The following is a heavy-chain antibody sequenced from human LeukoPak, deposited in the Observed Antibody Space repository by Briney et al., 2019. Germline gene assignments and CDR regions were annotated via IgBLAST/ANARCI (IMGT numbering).Heavy chain of an antibody. Sequence: GGSLRLSCAASGFTFSSYGMHWVRQAPGKGLEWVAVIWYDGSNKYYADSVKGRFTISRDNAKNSLYLQMNSLRDEDTAVYYCARDPPKNDFWSGYSFGYYYYGMDVWGQGTTVTVSS. J-gene: IGHJ6*02. V-gene: IGHV3-33*01. CDR1: GFTFSSYG. CDR3: ARDPPKNDFWSGYSFGYYYYGMDV. D-gene: IGHD3-3*01. CDR2: IWYDGSNK.